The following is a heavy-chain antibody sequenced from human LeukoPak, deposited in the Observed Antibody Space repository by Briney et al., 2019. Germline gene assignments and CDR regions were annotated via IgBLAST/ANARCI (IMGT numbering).Heavy chain of an antibody. CDR2: ISGSGGTT. CDR3: AKDTVVGATTNLFDY. CDR1: GFTFSSYA. D-gene: IGHD1-26*01. J-gene: IGHJ4*02. V-gene: IGHV3-23*01. Sequence: GGSLRLSCAASGFTFSSYAMNWVRQAPGKGLEWVSAISGSGGTTYYADSVKGRFTISGDNSKNTLYLQMNSLGAEDTAVYYCAKDTVVGATTNLFDYWGQGTLVTVSS.